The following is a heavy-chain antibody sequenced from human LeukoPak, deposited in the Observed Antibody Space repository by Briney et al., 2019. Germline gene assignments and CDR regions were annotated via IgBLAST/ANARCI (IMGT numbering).Heavy chain of an antibody. CDR2: INHSGST. D-gene: IGHD3-10*01. Sequence: SETLSLTCAVYGGSFSSYYWSWIRQPPGKGLEWIGEINHSGSTNYNPSLKSRVTISVDTSKNQFSLKLSSVTAAGTAVYYCASSITMVRGVKENWFDPWGQGTLVTVSS. CDR1: GGSFSSYY. CDR3: ASSITMVRGVKENWFDP. V-gene: IGHV4-34*01. J-gene: IGHJ5*02.